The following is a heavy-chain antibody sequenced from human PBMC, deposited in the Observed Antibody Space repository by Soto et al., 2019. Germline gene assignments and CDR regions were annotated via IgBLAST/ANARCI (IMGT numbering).Heavy chain of an antibody. Sequence: PGESLQISCKGSGYIFANYWIGWVRHMPGKGLEWMGIIFPGDSDTRYSPSFRGQVTISADTSISTAYLQRSSMRASDTAMYYGARAAWEFVDPHYFDWWGQGTQVTVSS. CDR1: GYIFANYW. CDR3: ARAAWEFVDPHYFDW. V-gene: IGHV5-51*01. CDR2: IFPGDSDT. D-gene: IGHD1-26*01. J-gene: IGHJ4*02.